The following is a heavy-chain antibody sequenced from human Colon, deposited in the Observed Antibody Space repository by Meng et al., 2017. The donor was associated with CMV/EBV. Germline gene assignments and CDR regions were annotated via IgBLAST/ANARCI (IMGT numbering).Heavy chain of an antibody. J-gene: IGHJ4*02. V-gene: IGHV3-30*02. CDR2: IDYDGTEE. CDR1: GFIFGGYG. D-gene: IGHD2-15*01. CDR3: AARLGYYFDY. Sequence: GGSLRLSCAASGFIFGGYGMSWVRQAPGKGLEWVAFIDYDGTEEYYSESVKGRFVLSRDNSKNTLYLEMKSLSGEDTAAYYCAARLGYYFDYWGQGAVVTVSS.